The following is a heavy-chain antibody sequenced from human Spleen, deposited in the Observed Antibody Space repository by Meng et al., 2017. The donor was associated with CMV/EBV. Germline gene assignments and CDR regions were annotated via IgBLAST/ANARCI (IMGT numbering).Heavy chain of an antibody. CDR1: GYSLTSYW. Sequence: KVSCKGSGYSLTSYWIGWVRQMPGKGLEWMGIIYPGDSDTRYSPSFQGQVTISADKSISTAYLQWSSLKASDTAMYYCAKAAAEPYYFDYWGQGTLVTVSS. V-gene: IGHV5-51*01. CDR2: IYPGDSDT. J-gene: IGHJ4*02. D-gene: IGHD6-13*01. CDR3: AKAAAEPYYFDY.